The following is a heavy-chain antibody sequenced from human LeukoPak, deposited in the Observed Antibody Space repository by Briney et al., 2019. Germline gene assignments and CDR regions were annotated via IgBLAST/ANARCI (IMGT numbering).Heavy chain of an antibody. V-gene: IGHV4-4*07. J-gene: IGHJ4*02. CDR2: IYTSGST. Sequence: PSETLSLTCTVSGGSISSYYWSWIRQPAGKGLEWIGRIYTSGSTNYNPSLKSRVTMSVDTSKNQFSLKLSSVTAADTAVYYCARERITMVRGVTIRYFDYWGQGTLVTVSS. D-gene: IGHD3-10*01. CDR3: ARERITMVRGVTIRYFDY. CDR1: GGSISSYY.